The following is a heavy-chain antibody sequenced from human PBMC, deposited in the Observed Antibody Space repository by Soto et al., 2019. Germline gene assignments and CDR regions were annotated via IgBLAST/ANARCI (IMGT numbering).Heavy chain of an antibody. J-gene: IGHJ5*01. CDR3: STRAYDTNGYYRFDP. CDR2: INHSGRV. D-gene: IGHD3-22*01. V-gene: IGHV4-34*01. Sequence: PSETLSLTCAVYGGSFSGHSWTWIRQSPGEGLEWIGDINHSGRVNYSPSLKSRVTISLDTSKNQFSLTLSAVTAADTAMYYCSTRAYDTNGYYRFDPWGQGTLVTVS. CDR1: GGSFSGHS.